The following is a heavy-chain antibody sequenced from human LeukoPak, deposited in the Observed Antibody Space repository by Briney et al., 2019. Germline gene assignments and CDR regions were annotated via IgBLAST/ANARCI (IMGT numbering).Heavy chain of an antibody. J-gene: IGHJ4*02. CDR3: AREASGNYYVFDS. CDR2: ITNSGRSR. V-gene: IGHV3-11*04. Sequence: PGGSLRLSCEASGFSFSNYFLSWIRQAPGKGLDWVSYITNSGRSRNYADAVKGRFTIYRDNDKKSVYLEMTDLRAEDTAVYYCAREASGNYYVFDSWGQGTLVIVSS. CDR1: GFSFSNYF. D-gene: IGHD3-16*01.